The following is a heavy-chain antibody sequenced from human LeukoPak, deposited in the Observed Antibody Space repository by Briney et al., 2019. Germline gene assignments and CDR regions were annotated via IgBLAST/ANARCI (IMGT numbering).Heavy chain of an antibody. Sequence: ASVKVSCKASGYTFTSYGISWVRQAPGQGLEWMGWISAYNGNTNYAQKLQGRVTMTTDTSTSTAYMELSSLRSDDTAVYYCARDGSYYDSSGYYWAYYFDYWGQGTLVTVSS. CDR1: GYTFTSYG. CDR3: ARDGSYYDSSGYYWAYYFDY. CDR2: ISAYNGNT. D-gene: IGHD3-22*01. V-gene: IGHV1-18*01. J-gene: IGHJ4*02.